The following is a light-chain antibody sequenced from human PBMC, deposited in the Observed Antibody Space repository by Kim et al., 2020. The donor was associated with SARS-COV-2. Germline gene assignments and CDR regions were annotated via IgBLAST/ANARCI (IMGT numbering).Light chain of an antibody. CDR3: QKYNSAPQVT. Sequence: PVGDRVTITCRASQGIRNYLAWYQQKPGKVPKLLIYAASTLQSGVPSRFSGSGSGTDFTLTISSMQPEDVATYYCQKYNSAPQVTFGGGTKVDIK. CDR2: AAS. CDR1: QGIRNY. V-gene: IGKV1-27*01. J-gene: IGKJ4*01.